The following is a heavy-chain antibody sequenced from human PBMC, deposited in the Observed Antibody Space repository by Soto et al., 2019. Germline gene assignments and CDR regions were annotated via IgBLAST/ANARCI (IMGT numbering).Heavy chain of an antibody. CDR2: IKQDGSEK. CDR3: ARDQYYYGSGPLG. Sequence: GGSLRLSCAASGFTFSSYWMSWVRQAPGKGLEWVANIKQDGSEKYYVDSVKGRFTISRDNAKNSLYLQMNSLRAEDTAVYYCARDQYYYGSGPLGWGQGTLVTVSS. CDR1: GFTFSSYW. J-gene: IGHJ4*02. D-gene: IGHD3-10*01. V-gene: IGHV3-7*01.